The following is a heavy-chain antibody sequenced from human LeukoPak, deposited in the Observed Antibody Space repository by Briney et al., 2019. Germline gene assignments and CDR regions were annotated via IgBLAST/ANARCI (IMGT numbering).Heavy chain of an antibody. CDR2: VQSKLDGETK. J-gene: IGHJ4*02. CDR3: ATGVRSGYTGH. V-gene: IGHV3-15*01. D-gene: IGHD2-2*02. Sequence: PGGSLRLSCAASGFTFSNAWMTWVRQGPGKGLEWVARVQSKLDGETKDYAAPVKGRFTISRDDSKNTLYLQIDSLQTEDTGVYYCATGVRSGYTGHWGQGTLVTVSS. CDR1: GFTFSNAW.